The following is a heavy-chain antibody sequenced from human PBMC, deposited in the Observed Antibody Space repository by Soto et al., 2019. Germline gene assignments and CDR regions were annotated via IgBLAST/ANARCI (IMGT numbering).Heavy chain of an antibody. J-gene: IGHJ6*03. Sequence: PGGSLRLSCAASGFTFSSYAMSWVRQAPGKGLEWVSAISGSGGSTYYADSVKGRFTISRDNSKNTLYLQMNSLRAEDTAVYYCAKGAPFRGYHYYYYMDVSGKGTTVTVSS. CDR2: ISGSGGST. CDR1: GFTFSSYA. CDR3: AKGAPFRGYHYYYYMDV. V-gene: IGHV3-23*01. D-gene: IGHD1-26*01.